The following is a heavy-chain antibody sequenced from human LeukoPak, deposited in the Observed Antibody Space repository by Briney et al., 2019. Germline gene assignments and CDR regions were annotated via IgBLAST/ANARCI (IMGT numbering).Heavy chain of an antibody. CDR1: GFTLSSYA. D-gene: IGHD6-6*01. J-gene: IGHJ4*02. CDR3: ARDLGIAARYPLFDY. Sequence: PGGSLRPSCAASGFTLSSYAMHWVRQAPGRGLEWVAVISYDGSNKYYADSVKGRFTISRDNSKNTLYLQMNSLRAEDTAVYYCARDLGIAARYPLFDYWGQGTLVTVSS. V-gene: IGHV3-30-3*01. CDR2: ISYDGSNK.